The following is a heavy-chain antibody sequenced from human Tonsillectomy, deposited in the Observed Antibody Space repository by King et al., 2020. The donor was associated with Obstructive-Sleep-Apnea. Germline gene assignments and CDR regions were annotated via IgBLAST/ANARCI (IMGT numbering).Heavy chain of an antibody. CDR3: SRASSLVVVADTYYYYGMDV. V-gene: IGHV3-7*03. D-gene: IGHD2-15*01. J-gene: IGHJ6*02. Sequence: VQLVESGGGLVQRGGSVRLSCAASGFTFSNYWMSWVRQATGKGLEWGANITKDGGEEDYVDSVKGRFTISRDNAKNSLYLQMNSLRAEDTAVYYCSRASSLVVVADTYYYYGMDVWGQGTTVTVSS. CDR1: GFTFSNYW. CDR2: ITKDGGEE.